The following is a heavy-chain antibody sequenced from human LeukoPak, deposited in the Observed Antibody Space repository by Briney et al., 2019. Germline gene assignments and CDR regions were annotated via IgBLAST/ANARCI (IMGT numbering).Heavy chain of an antibody. D-gene: IGHD7-27*01. J-gene: IGHJ4*02. CDR2: INSDRSST. Sequence: GGSLRLSCAASGFTFSDYWMHWVRQAPGKGLVWVPRINSDRSSTNYADSVKGRFTISRDNAKNTLYLQMNSLRAEDTAVYYCARGYRPNWGSTVGDYWGQGTLVTVSS. V-gene: IGHV3-74*01. CDR1: GFTFSDYW. CDR3: ARGYRPNWGSTVGDY.